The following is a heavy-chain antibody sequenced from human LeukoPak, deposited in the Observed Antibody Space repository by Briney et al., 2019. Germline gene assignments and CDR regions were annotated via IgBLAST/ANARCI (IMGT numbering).Heavy chain of an antibody. D-gene: IGHD5-12*01. Sequence: ASVKVSCKASGYTFTGYDINWVRQATGQGLEWMGWMNPNSGNTGYAQKFQGRVTITRDTSASTAYMELSSLRSEDTAVYYCARKDIVAMGEAFDIWGQGTMVTVSS. V-gene: IGHV1-8*01. CDR2: MNPNSGNT. J-gene: IGHJ3*02. CDR3: ARKDIVAMGEAFDI. CDR1: GYTFTGYD.